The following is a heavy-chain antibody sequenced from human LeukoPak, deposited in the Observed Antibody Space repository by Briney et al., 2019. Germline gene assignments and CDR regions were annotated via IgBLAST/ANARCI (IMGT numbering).Heavy chain of an antibody. J-gene: IGHJ6*03. CDR1: EFTFSSYA. CDR3: AKPYCSSTNCYHLGNYYYYYMDV. D-gene: IGHD2-2*01. V-gene: IGHV3-23*01. Sequence: PGGSLRLSCAGSEFTFSSYAMSWVRQVPGKGLEWVSAISGSGGSTYYADSVKGRFTISRDNSKITLYLQMNSLRAEDTALYYCAKPYCSSTNCYHLGNYYYYYMDVWGKGTTVTVSS. CDR2: ISGSGGST.